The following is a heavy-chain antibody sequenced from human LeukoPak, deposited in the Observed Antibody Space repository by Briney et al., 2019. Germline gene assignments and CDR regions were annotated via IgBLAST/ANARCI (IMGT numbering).Heavy chain of an antibody. CDR3: AKSGYNRFDY. Sequence: GGSLRLSCAASGFTLSSYAMSWVRQAPGKGLEWVSSISGSGSGGSTYYADSVKGRFTISRDNSKNTLYLQMNSLRAEDTAVYYCAKSGYNRFDYWGQGTLVTVSS. CDR2: ISGSGSGGST. J-gene: IGHJ4*02. D-gene: IGHD5-24*01. V-gene: IGHV3-23*01. CDR1: GFTLSSYA.